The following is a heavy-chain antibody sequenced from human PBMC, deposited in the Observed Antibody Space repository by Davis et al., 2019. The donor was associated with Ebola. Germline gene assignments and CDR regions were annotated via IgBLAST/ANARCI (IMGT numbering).Heavy chain of an antibody. D-gene: IGHD3-10*01. Sequence: SETLSLTCTVSGGSISSGDYYWSWIRQPPGKGLEWIGYIYYSGSTYYNPSLKSRVTISVDTSKNQFSLKLSSVTAADTAVYYCAREVGLLWFGELLYTSGYYFDYWGQGTLVTVSS. J-gene: IGHJ4*02. CDR1: GGSISSGDYY. V-gene: IGHV4-30-4*01. CDR3: AREVGLLWFGELLYTSGYYFDY. CDR2: IYYSGST.